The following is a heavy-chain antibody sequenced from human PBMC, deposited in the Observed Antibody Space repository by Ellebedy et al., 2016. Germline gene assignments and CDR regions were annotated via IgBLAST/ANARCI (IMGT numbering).Heavy chain of an antibody. V-gene: IGHV4-39*01. J-gene: IGHJ3*02. CDR2: IYYSGST. CDR1: GGSISSSSYY. D-gene: IGHD3-16*01. Sequence: SETLSLTCTVSGGSISSSSYYWGWIRQPPGKGLEWIGSIYYSGSTYYNPSLKSRVTISVDTSKNQFSLKLSSVTAADTAVYYCARQLGGVDAFDIWGQGTMVTVSS. CDR3: ARQLGGVDAFDI.